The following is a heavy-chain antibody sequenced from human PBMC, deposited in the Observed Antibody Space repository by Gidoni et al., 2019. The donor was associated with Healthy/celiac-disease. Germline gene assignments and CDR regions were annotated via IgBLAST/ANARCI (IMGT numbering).Heavy chain of an antibody. V-gene: IGHV3-30*18. CDR2: ISYDGSNK. J-gene: IGHJ4*02. CDR1: GFTFSSYG. D-gene: IGHD6-13*01. CDR3: AKGGIAAAGTLDY. Sequence: QVQLVASGGGVVQPGRSLRLSCAASGFTFSSYGMHWVRQAPGKGLEWVAVISYDGSNKYYADSVKGRFTISRDNSKNTLYLQMNSLRAEDTAVYYCAKGGIAAAGTLDYWGQGTLVTVSS.